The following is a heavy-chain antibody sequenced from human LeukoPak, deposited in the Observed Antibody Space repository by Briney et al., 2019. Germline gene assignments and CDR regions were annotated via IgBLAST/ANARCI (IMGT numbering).Heavy chain of an antibody. CDR1: GFTFSSYA. CDR2: ISGSGGNT. D-gene: IGHD3-16*01. V-gene: IGHV3-23*01. CDR3: AKFFIWVGGHYYVLAV. J-gene: IGHJ6*04. Sequence: GGSLRLSCAASGFTFSSYAMSWVRQAPGKGLEWVSAISGSGGNTYNADSVKGRFTISRDNSKNTLDLQMNSLRAEDTAVYYCAKFFIWVGGHYYVLAVGAKGTTVTV.